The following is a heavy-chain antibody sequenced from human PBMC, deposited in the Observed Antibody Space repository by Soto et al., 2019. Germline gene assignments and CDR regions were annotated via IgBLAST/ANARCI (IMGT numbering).Heavy chain of an antibody. CDR3: ATDGGSTSSSAYNYFMDV. CDR2: IIPMVGTP. CDR1: GDTFSSYS. J-gene: IGHJ6*03. D-gene: IGHD3-16*01. Sequence: QAQLVQSGAEVNRPGSSVKVSCKASGDTFSSYSISWVRQAPGQGLEWMGRIIPMVGTPNYAQKFQGRVTFSADESTSTAYMVLNSLISDDTAVYYCATDGGSTSSSAYNYFMDVWGKGTPVTVSS. V-gene: IGHV1-69*08.